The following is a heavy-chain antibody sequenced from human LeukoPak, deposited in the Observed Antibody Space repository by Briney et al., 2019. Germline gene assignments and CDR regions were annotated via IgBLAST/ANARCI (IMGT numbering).Heavy chain of an antibody. V-gene: IGHV3-23*01. CDR1: GFTYSSCV. CDR2: ISGSGAST. J-gene: IGHJ4*02. D-gene: IGHD2-2*01. Sequence: GGSLRLSCATSGFTYSSCVMAWIRQAPGKGLEWVSSISGSGASTYYADSVKGRFTISRDNSMNTLYLQMNSLRADDTAVYYCVKRQCSTTHCYGFDYWGQGTLVTVSS. CDR3: VKRQCSTTHCYGFDY.